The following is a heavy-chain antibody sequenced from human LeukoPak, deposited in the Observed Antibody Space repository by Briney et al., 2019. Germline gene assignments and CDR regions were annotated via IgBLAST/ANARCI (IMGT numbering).Heavy chain of an antibody. V-gene: IGHV3-21*01. Sequence: GGSLRLSCAASGLPFSRYSMNWVRQAPGKGLEWVSSITSSSGYIHYADSVKGRFTISRDNAKNSLYLQMNSLRAEDTAVYYCAREITSSSSFDSWGQGTLVTVSS. J-gene: IGHJ4*02. CDR1: GLPFSRYS. CDR3: AREITSSSSFDS. D-gene: IGHD6-6*01. CDR2: ITSSSGYI.